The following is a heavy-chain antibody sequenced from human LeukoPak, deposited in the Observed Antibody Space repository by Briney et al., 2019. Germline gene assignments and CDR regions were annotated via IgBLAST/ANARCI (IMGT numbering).Heavy chain of an antibody. V-gene: IGHV4-59*01. CDR2: IYYSGST. Sequence: SETLSLTCTVSGGSISSYYWSWIRQPPGKGLEWIGYIYYSGSTNYNPSLKSRVTISVDTSKNQFSLKLSSVTAAGTAVYYCARGYSYGQRWFDPWGQGTLVTVSS. CDR3: ARGYSYGQRWFDP. J-gene: IGHJ5*02. CDR1: GGSISSYY. D-gene: IGHD5-18*01.